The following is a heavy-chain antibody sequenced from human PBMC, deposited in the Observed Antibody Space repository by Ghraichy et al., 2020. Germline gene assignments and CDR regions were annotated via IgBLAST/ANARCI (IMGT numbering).Heavy chain of an antibody. J-gene: IGHJ5*02. D-gene: IGHD3-10*01. CDR3: ARDWFSKRDWFDP. CDR2: IWYDGSNK. CDR1: GFTFSNFG. Sequence: GGSLRLSCEASGFTFSNFGMHWVRQFPGKGLEWVAAIWYDGSNKYYADSVKGRFTISRDNSKNILYLQMNSLRAEDTAVYYCARDWFSKRDWFDPWGQGTLVTVSS. V-gene: IGHV3-33*01.